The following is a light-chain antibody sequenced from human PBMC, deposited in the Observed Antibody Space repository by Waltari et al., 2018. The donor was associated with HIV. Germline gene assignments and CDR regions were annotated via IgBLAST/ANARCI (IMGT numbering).Light chain of an antibody. CDR2: GAS. CDR3: QNYDSAPVA. Sequence: DIQMSQAHSSLSASVGDRVTITCRASRDISNDLAWYKQKSGEVPKLLIYGASTLRSGVSSRFRGSGSGTEFTLTINGLQPEDVASYYCQNYDSAPVAFGQGTRLEI. CDR1: RDISND. J-gene: IGKJ5*01. V-gene: IGKV1-27*01.